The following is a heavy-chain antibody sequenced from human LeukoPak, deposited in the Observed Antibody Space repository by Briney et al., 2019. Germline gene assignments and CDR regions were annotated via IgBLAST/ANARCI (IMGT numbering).Heavy chain of an antibody. D-gene: IGHD6-19*01. CDR1: GGSISSYY. V-gene: IGHV4-59*01. CDR2: IYYSGST. Sequence: PSETLSLTCTVSGGSISSYYWSWIRQPPGKGLEWIGYIYYSGSTNYNPSLKSRVTISVDTSKNQFSLKLSSVTAADTAVYYCARASIAVAGHFDYWGQGTLVTVSS. CDR3: ARASIAVAGHFDY. J-gene: IGHJ4*02.